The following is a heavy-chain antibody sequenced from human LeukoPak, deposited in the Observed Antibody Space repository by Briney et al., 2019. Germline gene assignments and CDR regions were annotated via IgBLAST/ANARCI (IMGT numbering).Heavy chain of an antibody. CDR3: ARLYSGYDNYYYYYMDV. J-gene: IGHJ6*03. D-gene: IGHD5-12*01. V-gene: IGHV4-4*09. Sequence: SETLSLTCTVSGGSISSYYWSWIRQPPGKGLEWIGYIYTSGSTNYNPSLKSRVTISVDTSKNQFSLKLSSVTAADTAVYYSARLYSGYDNYYYYYMDVWGKGTTVTVSS. CDR2: IYTSGST. CDR1: GGSISSYY.